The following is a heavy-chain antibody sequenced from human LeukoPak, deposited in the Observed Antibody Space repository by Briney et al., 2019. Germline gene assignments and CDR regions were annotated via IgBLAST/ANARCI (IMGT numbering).Heavy chain of an antibody. CDR1: GFTFRNYA. V-gene: IGHV3-64*01. CDR2: ITGDGGTT. CDR3: ARIYYDRGGHYYDY. J-gene: IGHJ4*02. D-gene: IGHD3-22*01. Sequence: GGSLRLSCAASGFTFRNYAMHWVRQAPGEGLEYVSAITGDGGTTYYARSVKDRYTISRDNSKNTLYLQMGSLRAEDMAVYYCARIYYDRGGHYYDYWGQGTLVTVSS.